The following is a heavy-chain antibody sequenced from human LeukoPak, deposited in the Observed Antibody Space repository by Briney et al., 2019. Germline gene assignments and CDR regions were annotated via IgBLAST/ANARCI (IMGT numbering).Heavy chain of an antibody. V-gene: IGHV4-59*01. D-gene: IGHD6-13*01. CDR1: GGSISSYY. J-gene: IGHJ5*02. Sequence: SETLSLTCTVSGGSISSYYWSWIRQPPGKGLEWIGYIYYSGGTNYNPSLKSRVTISVDTSKNQFSLKLSSVTAADTAVYYCARANAGIAAAGTEWFDPWGQGTLVTVSS. CDR2: IYYSGGT. CDR3: ARANAGIAAAGTEWFDP.